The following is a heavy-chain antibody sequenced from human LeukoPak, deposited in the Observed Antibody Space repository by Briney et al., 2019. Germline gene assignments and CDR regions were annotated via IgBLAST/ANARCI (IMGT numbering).Heavy chain of an antibody. D-gene: IGHD4-17*01. CDR2: ISSNGGST. CDR3: ARGPTVSPPYYYYYGMDV. CDR1: GFTFSSYA. J-gene: IGHJ6*02. V-gene: IGHV3-64*04. Sequence: GGSLRLSCSASGFTFSSYAMRWVRQAPGKGLEYVSAISSNGGSTYYADSVKGRFTISRDNSKNTLYLQMNSLRAEDTAVYYCARGPTVSPPYYYYYGMDVWGQGTTVTVSS.